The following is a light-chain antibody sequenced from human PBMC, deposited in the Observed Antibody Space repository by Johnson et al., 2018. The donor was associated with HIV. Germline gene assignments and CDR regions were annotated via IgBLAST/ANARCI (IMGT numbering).Light chain of an antibody. V-gene: IGLV1-51*02. Sequence: QSVLTQPPSVSAAPGQNVNISCSGRSSNIGSNYVSWYQQLPGTAPKLVMHENNTRPSGIPDRFSDSQSGTSPTLAIPALQTGDEADYYCGTWDTSLGDQYVFGSGTKVTVL. J-gene: IGLJ1*01. CDR3: GTWDTSLGDQYV. CDR2: ENN. CDR1: SSNIGSNY.